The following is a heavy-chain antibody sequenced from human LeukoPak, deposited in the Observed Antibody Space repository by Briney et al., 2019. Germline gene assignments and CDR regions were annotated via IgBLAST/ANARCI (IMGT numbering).Heavy chain of an antibody. J-gene: IGHJ4*02. D-gene: IGHD2-2*01. Sequence: GGSLRLSCAASGFTFSSYAMSWVRQAPGKGLEWVSAISGSGGSTYYADSVKGGFTISRDNSKNTLYLQMNSLRAEDTAVYYCAKKGSLVAATPYYFDYWGQGTLVTVSS. CDR1: GFTFSSYA. CDR3: AKKGSLVAATPYYFDY. CDR2: ISGSGGST. V-gene: IGHV3-23*01.